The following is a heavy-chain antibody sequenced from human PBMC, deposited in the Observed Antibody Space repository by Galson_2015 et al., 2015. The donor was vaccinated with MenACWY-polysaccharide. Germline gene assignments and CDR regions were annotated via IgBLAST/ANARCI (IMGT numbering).Heavy chain of an antibody. J-gene: IGHJ6*02. CDR1: GYTFSSSG. CDR3: ASQSRSGTYSRRYYGLDV. V-gene: IGHV1-18*01. CDR2: TSSYNGNT. D-gene: IGHD1-7*01. Sequence: SVKVSCKASGYTFSSSGLSWVRQAPGQGLEWMGWTSSYNGNTLYALKVQGRVTMTTDTSTNTAYMELRSLRSDDTAVYFCASQSRSGTYSRRYYGLDVWGQGTSVTVSS.